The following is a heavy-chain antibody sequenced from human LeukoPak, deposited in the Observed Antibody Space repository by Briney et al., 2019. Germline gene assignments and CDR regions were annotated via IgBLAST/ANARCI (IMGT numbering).Heavy chain of an antibody. J-gene: IGHJ4*02. V-gene: IGHV3-30-3*01. CDR2: ISYDGSNK. Sequence: GGSLRLSCAASGFTFSSYAMHWVRQAAGKGLEWVAVISYDGSNKYYADSVKGRFTISRDNSKNTLYMQMNSLRAEDTAVYYCARDRTRRSSCLDYWGQGTLVTVSS. D-gene: IGHD6-13*01. CDR1: GFTFSSYA. CDR3: ARDRTRRSSCLDY.